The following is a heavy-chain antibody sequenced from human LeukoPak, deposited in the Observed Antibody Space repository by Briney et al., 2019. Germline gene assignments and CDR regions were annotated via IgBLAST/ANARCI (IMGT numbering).Heavy chain of an antibody. D-gene: IGHD3-10*01. Sequence: GGSLRLSCAASGFTFSSYAMSWVRQAPGKGLEWVSAISGSGGSTYYADSVKGRFTISRDNSKNTLYLQMNSLRAEDTAVYYCASLWFGELARFYWGQGTLVAVSS. CDR3: ASLWFGELARFY. CDR2: ISGSGGST. J-gene: IGHJ4*02. CDR1: GFTFSSYA. V-gene: IGHV3-23*01.